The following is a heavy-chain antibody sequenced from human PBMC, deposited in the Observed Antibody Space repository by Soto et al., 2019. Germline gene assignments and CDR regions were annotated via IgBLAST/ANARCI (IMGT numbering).Heavy chain of an antibody. V-gene: IGHV3-48*02. Sequence: GALKLPWSASGFTFSRYYHNLGRQAPGKGLEWVSYISSSSSTIYYADSVKGRFTISRDNAKNSLYLQMNSLRDEDTAVYYCAREGGSLNWFDPWAREPWSPSPQ. D-gene: IGHD1-26*01. J-gene: IGHJ5*02. CDR2: ISSSSSTI. CDR1: GFTFSRYY. CDR3: AREGGSLNWFDP.